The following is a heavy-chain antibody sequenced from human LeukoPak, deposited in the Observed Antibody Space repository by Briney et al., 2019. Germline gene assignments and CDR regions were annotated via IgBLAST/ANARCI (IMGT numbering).Heavy chain of an antibody. CDR1: GFTVSSNY. CDR3: ARGKKWGYYYYMDV. Sequence: GGSLRLSCAASGFTVSSNYMSWVRKAPGKGLEWVSVIYSGGSTYYADSVKGRFTISRDNSKNTLYLQMNSLRAEDTAVYYCARGKKWGYYYYMDVWGKGTTVTISS. J-gene: IGHJ6*03. CDR2: IYSGGST. D-gene: IGHD2-8*01. V-gene: IGHV3-66*01.